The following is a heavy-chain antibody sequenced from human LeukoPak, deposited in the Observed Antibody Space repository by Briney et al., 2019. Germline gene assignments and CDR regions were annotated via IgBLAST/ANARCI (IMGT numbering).Heavy chain of an antibody. Sequence: GGSLRLSCAASGFTLSSYSMNWVRQAPGKGLEWDSYISSSSSTIYYADSVKGRFTISRDNAKNSLYLQMNSLRAEDTAVYYCAREGSSGWYPGYAFDIWGQGTMVTVSS. CDR2: ISSSSSTI. D-gene: IGHD6-19*01. V-gene: IGHV3-48*01. J-gene: IGHJ3*02. CDR1: GFTLSSYS. CDR3: AREGSSGWYPGYAFDI.